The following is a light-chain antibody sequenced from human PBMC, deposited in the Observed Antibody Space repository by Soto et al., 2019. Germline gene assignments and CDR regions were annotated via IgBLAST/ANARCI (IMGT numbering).Light chain of an antibody. Sequence: IVVTQSPATLSLSPGERAALSCRASQSVSSHLAWYQQKPCQAPRLLIYDASNRATGIPARFSGSGSGTDFTLIISSLEPEDLAVYYCQQRSNWPLTFGGGTKVEIK. CDR3: QQRSNWPLT. J-gene: IGKJ4*01. V-gene: IGKV3-11*01. CDR1: QSVSSH. CDR2: DAS.